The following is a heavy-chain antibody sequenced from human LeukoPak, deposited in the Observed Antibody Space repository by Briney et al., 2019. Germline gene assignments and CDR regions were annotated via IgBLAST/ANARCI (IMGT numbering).Heavy chain of an antibody. V-gene: IGHV4-4*07. CDR3: ARGWYYYGSGSYYYYYYGMDV. D-gene: IGHD3-10*01. CDR2: IYTSGST. CDR1: GGSIGSYY. J-gene: IGHJ6*02. Sequence: SETLSLTCTVSGGSIGSYYWSWIRQPAGKGLEWIGRIYTSGSTNYNPSLKSRVTMSVDTSKNQFSLKLSSVTAADTAVYYCARGWYYYGSGSYYYYYYGMDVWGQGTTVTVSS.